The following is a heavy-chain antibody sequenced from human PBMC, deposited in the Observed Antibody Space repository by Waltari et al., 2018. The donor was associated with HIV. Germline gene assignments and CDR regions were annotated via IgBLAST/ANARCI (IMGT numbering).Heavy chain of an antibody. CDR3: ARHVQVATRDEFFGVDV. D-gene: IGHD5-12*01. CDR1: DDSICSGVYS. Sequence: QTQLQESGPGLVKPSDTLSLTCSVSDDSICSGVYSWAWVRQSPEKGLQWIGAVYYGGAIFYNPALTGRITVSIDPSKYQFSLHLRSVTTADTAVYYWARHVQVATRDEFFGVDVWGQGTTVSVSS. V-gene: IGHV4-39*01. CDR2: VYYGGAI. J-gene: IGHJ6*02.